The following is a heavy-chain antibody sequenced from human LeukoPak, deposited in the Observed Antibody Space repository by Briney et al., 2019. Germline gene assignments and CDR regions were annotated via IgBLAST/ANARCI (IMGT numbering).Heavy chain of an antibody. CDR1: GFSFSGSV. V-gene: IGHV3-73*01. J-gene: IGHJ3*02. D-gene: IGHD6-13*01. CDR2: IRSKRNNCAT. Sequence: GGSLRLSCAGSGFSFSGSVMHWVRQAAGKGLEWVGRIRSKRNNCATAYAASVKGRFTISRDDSKSTVYLYMDSLKTEDTALYYCSRLEDSSPIEVALDIWGQGTVVTVSS. CDR3: SRLEDSSPIEVALDI.